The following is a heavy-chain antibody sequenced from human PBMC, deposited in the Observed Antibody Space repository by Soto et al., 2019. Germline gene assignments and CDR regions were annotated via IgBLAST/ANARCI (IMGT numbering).Heavy chain of an antibody. D-gene: IGHD3-10*01. CDR1: GFTFSSYG. Sequence: LRLSCAASGFTFSSYGMHWVRQAPGKGLEWVAVISYDGSNKYYADSVKGRFTISRDNSKNTLYLQMNSLRAEDTAVYYCAKGVHVITSWLGMDVWGQGTTVTVSS. CDR3: AKGVHVITSWLGMDV. CDR2: ISYDGSNK. J-gene: IGHJ6*02. V-gene: IGHV3-30*18.